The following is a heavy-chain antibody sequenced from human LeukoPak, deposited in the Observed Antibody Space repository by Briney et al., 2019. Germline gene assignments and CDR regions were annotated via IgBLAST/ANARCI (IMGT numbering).Heavy chain of an antibody. V-gene: IGHV3-30-3*01. Sequence: PGRSLRLSCAASGFTFSSYAMHWVRQAPGKGLEWVAVISYDGSKEYHADSVKGRFTISRDNSKNTLYLQMNSLRAEDTALYYCARTSGYSSSWSADHWGQGTLVTVSS. CDR3: ARTSGYSSSWSADH. CDR1: GFTFSSYA. CDR2: ISYDGSKE. D-gene: IGHD6-13*01. J-gene: IGHJ4*02.